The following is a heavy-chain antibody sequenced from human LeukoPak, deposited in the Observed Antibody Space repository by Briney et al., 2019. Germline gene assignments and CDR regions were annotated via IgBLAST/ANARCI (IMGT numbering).Heavy chain of an antibody. D-gene: IGHD2-2*01. CDR1: GFTFSSYA. Sequence: GSLSLSCAASGFTFSSYAMSWVRPAPGKGLEWVSTISGSDGSTYYADSLKGRFTISRDNSKNTLYLQMNSLRAEDTAVYYCAPLGYCSDTSCSDTDYWGQGTLVTVSS. CDR2: ISGSDGST. V-gene: IGHV3-23*01. J-gene: IGHJ4*02. CDR3: APLGYCSDTSCSDTDY.